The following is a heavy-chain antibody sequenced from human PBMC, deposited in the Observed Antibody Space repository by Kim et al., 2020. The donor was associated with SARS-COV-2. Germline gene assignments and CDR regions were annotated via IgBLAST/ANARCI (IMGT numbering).Heavy chain of an antibody. CDR1: GFTFSSYW. D-gene: IGHD3-22*01. J-gene: IGHJ4*02. V-gene: IGHV3-7*03. CDR2: IKQDGSEK. Sequence: GGSLRLSCAASGFTFSSYWMSWVRQAPGKGLEWVANIKQDGSEKYYVDSVKGRFTISRDNAKNSLYLQMNSLRAEDTAVYYCASLYYYDSSGYSPFDYWGQGTLVTVSS. CDR3: ASLYYYDSSGYSPFDY.